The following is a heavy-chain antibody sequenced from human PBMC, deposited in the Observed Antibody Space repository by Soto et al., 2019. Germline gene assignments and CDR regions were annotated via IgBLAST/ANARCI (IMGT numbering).Heavy chain of an antibody. Sequence: QVQLVQSGAEVKKPGSSVKVSCKASGGTFSSYAISWVRQAPGQGLEWMGGIIPFFGTANYAQKFQGRVTVTADESTSTAYRELDSLRSEDTAVYYCARGPDFRVVNPLLHYYGMDVWGQGTTVTVSS. CDR2: IIPFFGTA. J-gene: IGHJ6*02. V-gene: IGHV1-69*01. CDR1: GGTFSSYA. D-gene: IGHD3-3*01. CDR3: ARGPDFRVVNPLLHYYGMDV.